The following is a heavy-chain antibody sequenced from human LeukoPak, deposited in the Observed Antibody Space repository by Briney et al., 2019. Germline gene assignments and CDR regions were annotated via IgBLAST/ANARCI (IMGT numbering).Heavy chain of an antibody. D-gene: IGHD3-22*01. CDR3: AKRGGYESMAAFDY. CDR2: ISPGGTDT. CDR1: GFTFSTYA. Sequence: GGSLRLSCAAPGFTFSTYAMSWVRQAPGKGLEWVSAISPGGTDTYYADSVKGRFTISRDNSKNTLFLQMNSLRAEDTAVYYCAKRGGYESMAAFDYWGQGTLVTVSS. J-gene: IGHJ4*02. V-gene: IGHV3-23*01.